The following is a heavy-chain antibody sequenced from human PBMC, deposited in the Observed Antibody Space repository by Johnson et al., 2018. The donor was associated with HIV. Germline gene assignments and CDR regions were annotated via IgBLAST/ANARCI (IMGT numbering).Heavy chain of an antibody. CDR1: GFTFSSYW. D-gene: IGHD1-26*01. Sequence: VQLVESGGGVVQPGGSLRLSCAASGFTFSSYWMSWVRQAPGKGLEWVANIKQDGSEKYYVDSVKGRFTISRYNAKNSLYLQMNSLRAEDTAVYYCAREASRYAFDIWGQGTMVTVSS. J-gene: IGHJ3*02. CDR2: IKQDGSEK. CDR3: AREASRYAFDI. V-gene: IGHV3-7*01.